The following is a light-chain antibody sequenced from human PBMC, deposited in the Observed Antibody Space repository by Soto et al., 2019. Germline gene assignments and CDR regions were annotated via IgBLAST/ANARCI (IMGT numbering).Light chain of an antibody. V-gene: IGKV1-5*03. Sequence: DIQMTQSPSTLSASIGDRVTITCRASQYMSDWLAWYQQKPGKVPKLLISKASYLESGLPLRFSGSGSGRDFTLTISSLQPDDFATDYCQQYSSYPWTFGQGTKVEVK. CDR2: KAS. CDR3: QQYSSYPWT. J-gene: IGKJ1*01. CDR1: QYMSDW.